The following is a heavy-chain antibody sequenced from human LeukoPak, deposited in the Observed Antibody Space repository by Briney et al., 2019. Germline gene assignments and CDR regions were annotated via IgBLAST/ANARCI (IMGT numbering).Heavy chain of an antibody. J-gene: IGHJ4*02. CDR3: ARDGPRERYYYDSSGYFPLDY. CDR2: IIPILGIA. V-gene: IGHV1-69*04. D-gene: IGHD3-22*01. CDR1: GGTFSSYA. Sequence: ASVKVSCKASGGTFSSYAISWVRQAPGQGLEWMGRIIPILGIANYAQKFQGRVTITADKSTSTAYMELSSLRSEDTAVYYCARDGPRERYYYDSSGYFPLDYWGQGTLVTVSS.